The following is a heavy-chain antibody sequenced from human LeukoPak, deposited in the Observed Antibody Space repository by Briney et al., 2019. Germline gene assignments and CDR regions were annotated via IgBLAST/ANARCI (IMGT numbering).Heavy chain of an antibody. J-gene: IGHJ4*02. Sequence: ASVKVSCKASGYTFTSYYMHWVRQAPGQGLEWMGIINPSGDSTSYAQKFQGRVTMTRDMSTSTVYMELSSLRSEDTAVYYCARDLGNDSGYDYWGQGTLVTVSS. CDR1: GYTFTSYY. CDR3: ARDLGNDSGYDY. D-gene: IGHD5-12*01. CDR2: INPSGDST. V-gene: IGHV1-46*01.